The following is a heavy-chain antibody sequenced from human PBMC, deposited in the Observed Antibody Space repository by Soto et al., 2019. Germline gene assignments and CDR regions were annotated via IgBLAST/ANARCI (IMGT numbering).Heavy chain of an antibody. J-gene: IGHJ4*02. CDR3: AKDPEALRQHYYDSSGYYSLLGWDY. V-gene: IGHV3-30*18. D-gene: IGHD3-22*01. CDR2: ISYDGSNK. CDR1: GFTFSSYG. Sequence: GGSLRLSCAASGFTFSSYGMHWVRQAPGKGLEWVAVISYDGSNKYYADSVKGRFTISRDNSKNTLYLQMNSLRAEDTAVYYCAKDPEALRQHYYDSSGYYSLLGWDYWGQGTLVTVSS.